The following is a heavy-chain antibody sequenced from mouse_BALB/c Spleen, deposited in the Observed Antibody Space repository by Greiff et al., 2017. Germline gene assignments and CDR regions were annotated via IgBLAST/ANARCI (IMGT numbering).Heavy chain of an antibody. J-gene: IGHJ3*01. Sequence: EVKLVESGPGLVKPSQSLSLTCSVTGYSITSGYYWNWIRQFPGNKLEWMGYISYDGSNNYNPSLKNRISITRDTSKNQFFLKLNSVTTEDTATYYCSLYYGNYDPFAYWGQGTLVTVSA. CDR3: SLYYGNYDPFAY. CDR2: ISYDGSN. V-gene: IGHV3-6*02. D-gene: IGHD2-1*01. CDR1: GYSITSGYY.